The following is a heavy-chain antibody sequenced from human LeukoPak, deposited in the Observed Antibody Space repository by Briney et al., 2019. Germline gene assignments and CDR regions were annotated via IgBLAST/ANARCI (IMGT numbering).Heavy chain of an antibody. CDR3: ARSDGYGLVGI. Sequence: PSETLSLTCRVSGASINSGSNYWGWIRQPPGRTLEWIGSIYSSGSTYYNPSLKSRVIIMIDTPKNHFSLTLSSVTAADTAVYYCARSDGYGLVGIWGQGTMVTVSS. D-gene: IGHD5-18*01. CDR2: IYSSGST. J-gene: IGHJ3*02. V-gene: IGHV4-39*07. CDR1: GASINSGSNY.